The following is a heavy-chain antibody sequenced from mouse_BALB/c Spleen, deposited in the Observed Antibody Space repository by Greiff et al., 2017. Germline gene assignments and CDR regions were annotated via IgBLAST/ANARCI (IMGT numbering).Heavy chain of an antibody. V-gene: IGHV14-3*02. CDR1: GFNIKDTY. Sequence: VQLQQSGAELVKPGASVKLSCTASGFNIKDTYMHWVKQRPEQGLEWIGRIDPANGNTKYDPKFQGKATITADTSSNTAYLQLSSLTSEDTAVYYCARWWLTNPGYFDYWGQGTTLTVSS. J-gene: IGHJ2*01. CDR3: ARWWLTNPGYFDY. D-gene: IGHD1-1*02. CDR2: IDPANGNT.